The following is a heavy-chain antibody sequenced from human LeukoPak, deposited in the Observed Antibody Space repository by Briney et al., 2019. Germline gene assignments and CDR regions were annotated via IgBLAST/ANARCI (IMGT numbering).Heavy chain of an antibody. Sequence: PSETLSLTCTVSGGSISYYYWSWIRQPPGKGLEWIGEINHSGSTTYNPSLKSRVTISVDTSKNQFSLKLSSVTAADTAVYYCARQRYSSSWAHFDYWGQGTLVTVSS. J-gene: IGHJ4*02. V-gene: IGHV4-34*01. D-gene: IGHD6-13*01. CDR1: GGSISYYY. CDR2: INHSGST. CDR3: ARQRYSSSWAHFDY.